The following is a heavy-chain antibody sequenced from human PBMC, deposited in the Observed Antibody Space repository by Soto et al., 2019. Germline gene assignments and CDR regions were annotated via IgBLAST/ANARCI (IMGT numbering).Heavy chain of an antibody. Sequence: PXGSLRLSCAASGFTFSSYCMHWVRQAPGKGLEWVAVISYDGSNKYYADSVKGRFTISRDNSKNTLYLQMNSLRAEDTAVYYCAKDQAGEYCGGDCSNWFDPWGQGTLVTVPS. CDR3: AKDQAGEYCGGDCSNWFDP. V-gene: IGHV3-30*18. CDR1: GFTFSSYC. CDR2: ISYDGSNK. J-gene: IGHJ5*02. D-gene: IGHD2-21*02.